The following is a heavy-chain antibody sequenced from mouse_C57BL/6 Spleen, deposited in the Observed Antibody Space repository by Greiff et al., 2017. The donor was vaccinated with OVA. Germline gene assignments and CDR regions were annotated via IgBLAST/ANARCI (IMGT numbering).Heavy chain of an antibody. CDR3: AKNYPYYYGSSYGYFDV. CDR2: IWRGGST. CDR1: GFSLTSYG. V-gene: IGHV2-5*01. D-gene: IGHD1-1*01. Sequence: VKLQQSGPGLVQPSQSLSITCTVSGFSLTSYGVHWVRQSPGKGLEWLGVIWRGGSTDYNAAFMSRLSITKDNSKSQVFFKMNSLQADDTAIYYCAKNYPYYYGSSYGYFDVWGTGTTVTVSS. J-gene: IGHJ1*03.